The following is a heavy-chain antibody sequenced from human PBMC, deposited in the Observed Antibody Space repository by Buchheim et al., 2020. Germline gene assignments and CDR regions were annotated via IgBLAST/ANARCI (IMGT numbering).Heavy chain of an antibody. D-gene: IGHD2-15*01. Sequence: EVQLLESGGGLVQPGGSLRLSCAASGFTFSSYAMSWVRQAPGKGLEWVSAISGSGGSTYYADSVKGRFTISRDNSKNTLYLQMNSLRAEDTAVYYCAKGKGYCSGGSCYPGFDYWGQGTL. CDR2: ISGSGGST. V-gene: IGHV3-23*01. CDR1: GFTFSSYA. CDR3: AKGKGYCSGGSCYPGFDY. J-gene: IGHJ4*02.